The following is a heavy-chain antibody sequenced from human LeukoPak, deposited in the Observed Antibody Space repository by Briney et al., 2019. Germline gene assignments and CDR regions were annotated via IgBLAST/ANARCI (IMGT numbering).Heavy chain of an antibody. CDR2: IVPIFSTT. J-gene: IGHJ3*02. V-gene: IGHV1-69*05. Sequence: SVKLSCKASGGTFSSYAINWVRQAPGQGLEWLGRIVPIFSTTNYAKKFQGRVTITTHESTSTAYMELSSLRSEDTAVYYCARDRGERGSSWSLPAHGFDIWGQGTMVTVSS. CDR1: GGTFSSYA. D-gene: IGHD6-13*01. CDR3: ARDRGERGSSWSLPAHGFDI.